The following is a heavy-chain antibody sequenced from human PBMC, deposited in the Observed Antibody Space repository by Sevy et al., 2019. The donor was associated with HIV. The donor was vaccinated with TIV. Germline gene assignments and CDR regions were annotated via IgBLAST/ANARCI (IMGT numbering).Heavy chain of an antibody. CDR1: GYNFASDG. Sequence: ASVKVSCKASGYNFASDGFSWVQQAPGQGLEWMGWIGVYNGNAKYAQEFQDRFTMTTDTSTSTAYMELRSLRSDDTAVYYCARVPTYYYGSATYFDYWGQGTLVTVSS. V-gene: IGHV1-18*04. CDR2: IGVYNGNA. D-gene: IGHD3-10*01. J-gene: IGHJ4*02. CDR3: ARVPTYYYGSATYFDY.